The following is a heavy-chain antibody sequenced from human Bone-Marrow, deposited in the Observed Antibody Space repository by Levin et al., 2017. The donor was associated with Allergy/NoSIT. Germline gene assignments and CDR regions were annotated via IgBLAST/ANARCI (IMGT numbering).Heavy chain of an antibody. Sequence: GGSLRLSCAASAFTFSNYAMHWVRQAPGKGLEWVADISYDGSNKYYSDSVKGRFTISRDNSKNTVYLQMNSLRVEDTAVYFCARDPQEPVSKIDYWGQGTLVTVSS. CDR1: AFTFSNYA. CDR2: ISYDGSNK. V-gene: IGHV3-30-3*01. CDR3: ARDPQEPVSKIDY. J-gene: IGHJ4*02.